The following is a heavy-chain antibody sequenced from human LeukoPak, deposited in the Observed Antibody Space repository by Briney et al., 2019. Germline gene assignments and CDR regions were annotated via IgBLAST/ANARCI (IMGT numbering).Heavy chain of an antibody. V-gene: IGHV4-39*07. CDR3: ARDRHRDGYNFVWDY. CDR2: IYYRGST. J-gene: IGHJ4*02. Sequence: SETLSLTCTVSGGSISSSSYYWGWIRQPPGKGLEWIGYIYYRGSTYYNPSLKSRVTISVDTSKNQFSLKLSSVTAADTAVYYCARDRHRDGYNFVWDYWGQGTLVTVSS. D-gene: IGHD5-24*01. CDR1: GGSISSSSYY.